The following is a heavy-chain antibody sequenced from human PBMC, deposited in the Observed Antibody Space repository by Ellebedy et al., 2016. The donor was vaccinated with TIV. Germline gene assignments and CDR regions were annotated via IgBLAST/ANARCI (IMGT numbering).Heavy chain of an antibody. J-gene: IGHJ4*02. CDR1: GFTFNSYS. V-gene: IGHV3-30*18. Sequence: GESLKISCAASGFTFNSYSMTWVRQAPGKGLEWVAIISYDGSRTEYADSVKGRFTISRDNSKNTLLLQMNSLRPDDTALYYCAKNLATDTPEYDSWGQGTLVTVSS. D-gene: IGHD2-15*01. CDR3: AKNLATDTPEYDS. CDR2: ISYDGSRT.